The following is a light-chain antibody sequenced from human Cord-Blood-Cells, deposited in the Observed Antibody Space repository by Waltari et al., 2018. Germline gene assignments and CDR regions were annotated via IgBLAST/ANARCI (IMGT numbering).Light chain of an antibody. Sequence: QSALTQPRSVSGAPGQSVNFTCPGTSSDVGGYNHVSWYQQHPGKAPKLLIYDVRKRPSGVPDRFSGSKSGNTASLTISGLQAEDEADYYCCSYAGSYTYVFGTGTKVTVL. CDR3: CSYAGSYTYV. J-gene: IGLJ1*01. CDR2: DVR. V-gene: IGLV2-11*01. CDR1: SSDVGGYNH.